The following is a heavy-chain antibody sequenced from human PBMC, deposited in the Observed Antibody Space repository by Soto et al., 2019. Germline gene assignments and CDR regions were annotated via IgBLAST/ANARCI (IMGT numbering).Heavy chain of an antibody. CDR1: GDSISNSRFY. Sequence: SETLSLTCSVSGDSISNSRFYWAWIRQPPGKGLEWIGEINHSGSTNYNPSLKSRVTISVDTSKNQFSLKLSSVTAADTAVYYCARPYGSGSNNWFDPWGQGTLVTVSS. J-gene: IGHJ5*02. V-gene: IGHV4-39*07. D-gene: IGHD3-10*01. CDR2: INHSGST. CDR3: ARPYGSGSNNWFDP.